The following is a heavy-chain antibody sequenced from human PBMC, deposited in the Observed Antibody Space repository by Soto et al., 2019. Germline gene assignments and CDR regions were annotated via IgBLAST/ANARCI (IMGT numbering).Heavy chain of an antibody. J-gene: IGHJ5*02. V-gene: IGHV1-18*04. CDR1: GYTFTSYG. D-gene: IGHD2-2*01. CDR3: ARDWFHSTSPERFDP. CDR2: ISAYNGNT. Sequence: QVQLVQSGAEVKKPGASVKVSCKASGYTFTSYGISWVRQAPGQGLEWMGWISAYNGNTNYAQKLQGRATRTTDTSTSPAYMELRSLRSDDTAVYYCARDWFHSTSPERFDPWGQGTLVTVSS.